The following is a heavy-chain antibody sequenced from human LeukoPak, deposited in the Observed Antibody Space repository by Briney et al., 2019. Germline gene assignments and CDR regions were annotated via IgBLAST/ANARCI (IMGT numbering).Heavy chain of an antibody. CDR2: ITSSSGTI. CDR1: GFTLSSYR. J-gene: IGHJ4*02. D-gene: IGHD6-19*01. V-gene: IGHV3-48*02. Sequence: PGGSLRLSCAASGFTLSSYRMNCVRQAPGKGLEWVSYITSSSGTISYADSMKGRFTISRDNAKNSLYLQMNSLRDEDTAVYHCATVSGSCWFSLLAWGQGTPGTVSS. CDR3: ATVSGSCWFSLLA.